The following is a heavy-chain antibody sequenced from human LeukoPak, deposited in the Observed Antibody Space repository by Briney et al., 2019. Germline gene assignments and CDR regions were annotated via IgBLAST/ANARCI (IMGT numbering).Heavy chain of an antibody. J-gene: IGHJ6*03. CDR1: GYSFTGYY. V-gene: IGHV1-2*06. Sequence: ASVKVSCKASGYSFTGYYLHWVRQAPGQGLEWMGRINPNNGATNYAQKFQGRVTMTRDTSISTAYMELSRLRSDDTALYYCAKASDYGDYVSGYYYMDVWGKGTTVTVSS. CDR2: INPNNGAT. D-gene: IGHD4-17*01. CDR3: AKASDYGDYVSGYYYMDV.